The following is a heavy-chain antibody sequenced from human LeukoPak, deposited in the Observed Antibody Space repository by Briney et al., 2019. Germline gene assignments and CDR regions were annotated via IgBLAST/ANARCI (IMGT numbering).Heavy chain of an antibody. V-gene: IGHV4-59*12. CDR3: ARDIAHSSGWGYFDY. D-gene: IGHD6-19*01. CDR2: VYYTGST. J-gene: IGHJ4*02. Sequence: PSETLSLTCPVSGGSISNYYYWTWIRQPPGKGLEWIGYVYYTGSTNFNPSLKSRVTMSLDTSRNQFSLKLTSLTAADTAVYYCARDIAHSSGWGYFDYWGQGTLVTVSS. CDR1: GGSISNYY.